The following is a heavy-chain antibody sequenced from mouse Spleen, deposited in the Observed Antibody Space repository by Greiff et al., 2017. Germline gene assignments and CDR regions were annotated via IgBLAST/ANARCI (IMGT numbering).Heavy chain of an antibody. CDR3: AREQTGTDYFDY. J-gene: IGHJ2*01. V-gene: IGHV1S34*01. Sequence: LVKTGASVKISCKASGYSFTGYYMHWVKQSHGKSLEWIGYISCYNGATSYNQKFKGKATFTVDTSSSTAYMQFNSLTSEDSAVYYCAREQTGTDYFDYWGQGTTLTVSS. D-gene: IGHD4-1*01. CDR1: GYSFTGYY. CDR2: ISCYNGAT.